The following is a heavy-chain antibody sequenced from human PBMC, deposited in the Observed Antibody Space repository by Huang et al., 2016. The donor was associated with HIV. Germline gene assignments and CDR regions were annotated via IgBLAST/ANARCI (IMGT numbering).Heavy chain of an antibody. CDR1: GGSFSGYF. V-gene: IGHV4-34*02. Sequence: QVQLEQWGAGLLKPSETLSLTCAVYGGSFSGYFWNWIRQSPGKGLEWIGQINHAGITAYNPSLKSRATISVDTSKNQFSLKLTSVTAADTAIYYCAREIMISFGGPFDSWGHGNLVTVSS. CDR2: INHAGIT. J-gene: IGHJ5*01. CDR3: AREIMISFGGPFDS. D-gene: IGHD3-16*01.